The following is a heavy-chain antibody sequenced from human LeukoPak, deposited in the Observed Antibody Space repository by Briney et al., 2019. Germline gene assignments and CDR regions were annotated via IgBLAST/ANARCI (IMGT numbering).Heavy chain of an antibody. CDR1: GYTFTDYY. D-gene: IGHD3-9*01. CDR3: ARGSRFFDWLRSYFDF. Sequence: ASVTVSFKASGYTFTDYYIHWVHQAPGKGLEWLGRVDPEDTETIYARKFQGRVTITADTSTDTAYLDLTSVRSEDTAVYYCARGSRFFDWLRSYFDFWGQGTLVTVSS. J-gene: IGHJ4*02. CDR2: VDPEDTET. V-gene: IGHV1-69-2*01.